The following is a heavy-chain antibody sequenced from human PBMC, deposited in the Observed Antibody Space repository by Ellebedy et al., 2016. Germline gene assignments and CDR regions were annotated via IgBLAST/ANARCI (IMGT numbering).Heavy chain of an antibody. CDR1: GGSISSGGYY. CDR2: IYSSGTT. Sequence: SETLSLTXTVSGGSISSGGYYWTWIRQHPGKGLEWIGHIYSSGTTYYNPSLKSRVTISVDTSENHFSLKVNSVTAADTAVYYCARSYIAAPGGWFSPWGQGILVTVSS. CDR3: ARSYIAAPGGWFSP. D-gene: IGHD6-13*01. J-gene: IGHJ5*02. V-gene: IGHV4-31*03.